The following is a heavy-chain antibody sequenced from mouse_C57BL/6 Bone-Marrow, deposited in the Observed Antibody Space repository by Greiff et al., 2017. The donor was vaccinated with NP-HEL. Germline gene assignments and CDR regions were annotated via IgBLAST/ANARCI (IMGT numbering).Heavy chain of an antibody. Sequence: EVQGVESGGGLVKPGGSLKLSCAASGFTFSDYGMHWVRQAPETGLEWVAYISSGSSTIDYADTVKGRFTISRDNAKNTLFLQMTSLRSEDTAMYYCARYQVAYWGQGTLVTVSA. CDR1: GFTFSDYG. V-gene: IGHV5-17*01. CDR3: ARYQVAY. J-gene: IGHJ3*01. CDR2: ISSGSSTI.